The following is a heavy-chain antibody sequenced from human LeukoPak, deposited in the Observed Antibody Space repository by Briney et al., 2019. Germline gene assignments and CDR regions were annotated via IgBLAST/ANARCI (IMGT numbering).Heavy chain of an antibody. D-gene: IGHD3-22*01. J-gene: IGHJ3*02. CDR1: GYTFTSYW. Sequence: PGESLQISCKGSGYTFTSYWIGWVRQMPGKGLEWMGIIYPGDSDTRYSPTFKGQVTISADKSISTAYLQWSSLKASDTAMYYCARRPGEYYYDSSESSYAFDIWGQGTMVTVSS. V-gene: IGHV5-51*01. CDR2: IYPGDSDT. CDR3: ARRPGEYYYDSSESSYAFDI.